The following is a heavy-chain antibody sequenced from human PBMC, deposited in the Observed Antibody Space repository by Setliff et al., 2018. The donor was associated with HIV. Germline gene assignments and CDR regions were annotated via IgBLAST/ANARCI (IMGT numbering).Heavy chain of an antibody. D-gene: IGHD3-22*01. CDR3: AKDRFSDSSAPGDAFDV. J-gene: IGHJ3*01. CDR1: GFTFSDYG. V-gene: IGHV3-23*01. CDR2: ISGSGGST. Sequence: HPGGSLRLSCAASGFTFSDYGMHWVRQAPGKGLEWVSGISGSGGSTYYADFVEGRFTVSRDNSKNTLYLQLNSLRAEDTAVYYCAKDRFSDSSAPGDAFDVWGVGTLVTVSS.